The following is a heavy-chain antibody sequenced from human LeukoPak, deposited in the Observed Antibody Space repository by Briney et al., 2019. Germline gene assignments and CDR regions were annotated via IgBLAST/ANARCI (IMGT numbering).Heavy chain of an antibody. V-gene: IGHV5-10-1*01. CDR3: ASISSSQPPNYYYGMDV. Sequence: GAALQISCKGSGCSFTSYWISWGRQMPGKGLEWMGRIDPSDSYTNYSPSFQGHVTISADKSISTAYLQRSSLKASDTAMYYCASISSSQPPNYYYGMDVWGQGTTVTVSS. CDR1: GCSFTSYW. J-gene: IGHJ6*02. D-gene: IGHD6-13*01. CDR2: IDPSDSYT.